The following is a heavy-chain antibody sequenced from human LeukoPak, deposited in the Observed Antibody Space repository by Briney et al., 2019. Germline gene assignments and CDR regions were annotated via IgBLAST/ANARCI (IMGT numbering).Heavy chain of an antibody. V-gene: IGHV3-23*01. CDR2: ISGSGGST. CDR3: TKSGLNYDILTGYYPGRHFDY. J-gene: IGHJ4*02. Sequence: GGSLRLSCAASGFTFSSYAMSWVRQAPGKGLEWVSAISGSGGSTYYADSVKGRFTISRDNSKNTLYLQMNSLRAEDTAVYYCTKSGLNYDILTGYYPGRHFDYWGQGNMVTVSS. CDR1: GFTFSSYA. D-gene: IGHD3-9*01.